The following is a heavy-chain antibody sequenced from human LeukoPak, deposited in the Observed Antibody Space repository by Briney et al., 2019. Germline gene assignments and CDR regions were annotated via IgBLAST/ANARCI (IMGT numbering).Heavy chain of an antibody. CDR3: AKSAEADWFDS. Sequence: HGESLKISCQGSIYTFATYWIGWVRQMPGKGLEWMGTIYVGDSQSRYSPSFQGRVTISADKSISTAYLQWRSLKVSDTAIYYCAKSAEADWFDSWGQGTLVIVSS. V-gene: IGHV5-51*01. J-gene: IGHJ5*01. CDR2: IYVGDSQS. CDR1: IYTFATYW.